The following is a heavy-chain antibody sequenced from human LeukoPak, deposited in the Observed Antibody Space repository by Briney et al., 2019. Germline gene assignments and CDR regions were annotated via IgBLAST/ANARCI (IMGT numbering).Heavy chain of an antibody. D-gene: IGHD2-15*01. V-gene: IGHV4-59*01. CDR1: GGSISIYY. J-gene: IGHJ4*02. CDR3: ARLCSGGSCHNPLFDY. CDR2: IYYSGST. Sequence: SETLSLTCTVSGGSISIYYWSWIRQPPGKGLEWIGYIYYSGSTNYNPSLKSRVTISVDTSKNQFSLKLSSVTAADTAVYYCARLCSGGSCHNPLFDYWGQGTLVTVSS.